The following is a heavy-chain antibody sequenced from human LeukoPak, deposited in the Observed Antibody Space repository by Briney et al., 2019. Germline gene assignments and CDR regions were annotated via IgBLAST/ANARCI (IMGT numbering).Heavy chain of an antibody. V-gene: IGHV1-46*01. J-gene: IGHJ4*02. CDR2: INPNGGST. D-gene: IGHD4-17*01. Sequence: ASVKVSCKASGYTFTTYHIYWVRQAPGQGLEWMGIINPNGGSTSHAQKFQGRVTMTRDTSPSTVYMELNSLTSEDTAVYYCARKPLNDYGAHFEYWGQGTLVTVSS. CDR3: ARKPLNDYGAHFEY. CDR1: GYTFTTYH.